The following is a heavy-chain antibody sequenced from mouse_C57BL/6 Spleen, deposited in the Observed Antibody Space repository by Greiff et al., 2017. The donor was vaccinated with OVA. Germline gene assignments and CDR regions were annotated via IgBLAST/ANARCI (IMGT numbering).Heavy chain of an antibody. J-gene: IGHJ4*01. CDR2: SRNKANDYTT. V-gene: IGHV7-1*01. Sequence: EVKVVESGGGLVQSGRSLRLSCATSGFTFSDFYLEWVRQAPGKGLGWIAASRNKANDYTTEYSASVKGRFIVSRDTSQSILYLQMNALRAEDTAIYYCARDAGDYAMDYWGQGTSVTVSS. CDR3: ARDAGDYAMDY. CDR1: GFTFSDFY.